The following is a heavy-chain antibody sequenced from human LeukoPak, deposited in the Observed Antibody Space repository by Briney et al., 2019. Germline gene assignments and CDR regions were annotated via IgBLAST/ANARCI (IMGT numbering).Heavy chain of an antibody. CDR3: AKASWVSSDDAVW. CDR2: LRGNGET. D-gene: IGHD3-3*01. CDR1: GFTFSSYA. J-gene: IGHJ4*02. Sequence: GGSLRLSCAASGFTFSSYAMSWVRQAPARGLEWVASLRGNGETFYADSVKGRCTLFRDVSTNTVYLQLNNLSVEDTAVYYCAKASWVSSDDAVWWSQGTLVTVSS. V-gene: IGHV3-23*01.